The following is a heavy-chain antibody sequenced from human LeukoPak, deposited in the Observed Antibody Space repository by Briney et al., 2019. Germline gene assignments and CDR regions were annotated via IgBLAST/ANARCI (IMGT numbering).Heavy chain of an antibody. CDR2: IYSDGSVT. CDR3: ATGDGDFGDPFDY. CDR1: GFTFSNYW. D-gene: IGHD4-17*01. Sequence: GGSLRLSCAASGFTFSNYWMHWVRQVPGRGLVWVSRIYSDGSVTSYADSVKGRFTISRDNAKNTLYLQMNSLRAEDTALYYCATGDGDFGDPFDYWGQGTLVTVSS. V-gene: IGHV3-74*01. J-gene: IGHJ4*02.